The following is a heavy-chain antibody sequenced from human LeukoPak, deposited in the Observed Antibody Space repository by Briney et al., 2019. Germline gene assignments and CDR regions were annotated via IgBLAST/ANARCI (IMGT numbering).Heavy chain of an antibody. D-gene: IGHD4-17*01. CDR3: ARSRGGYGDYGSWFDP. CDR2: IHYSANT. J-gene: IGHJ5*02. V-gene: IGHV4-59*01. Sequence: SETLSLTCTVSGGSLSSYYWSWIRQPPGKGLEWIGYIHYSANTNYNPSLKSRVTISLDTSKNQFSLKLSSVTAADTDVYYCARSRGGYGDYGSWFDPWGQGTLVAVSS. CDR1: GGSLSSYY.